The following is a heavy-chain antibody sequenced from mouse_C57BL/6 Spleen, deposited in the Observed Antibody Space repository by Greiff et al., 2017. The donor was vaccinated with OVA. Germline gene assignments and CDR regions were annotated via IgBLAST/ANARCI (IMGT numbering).Heavy chain of an antibody. CDR1: GYTFTSYW. CDR2: IHPNSGST. Sequence: VQLQQPGAELVKPGASVKLSCKASGYTFTSYWMHWVKQRPGQGLEWIGMIHPNSGSTNYNEKFKSKATLTVDKSSSTAYMQLGSLTSEDSAVDVCASKSSYYGSSPFDYWGQGTTLTVSS. J-gene: IGHJ2*01. CDR3: ASKSSYYGSSPFDY. V-gene: IGHV1-64*01. D-gene: IGHD1-1*01.